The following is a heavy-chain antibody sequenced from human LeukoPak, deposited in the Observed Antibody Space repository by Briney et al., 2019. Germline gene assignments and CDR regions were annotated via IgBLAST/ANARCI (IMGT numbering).Heavy chain of an antibody. CDR2: IGPNSGDT. Sequence: ASVKVSCKASGYSFTGYYIHWVRQAPGRGLEWMGWIGPNSGDTTFAQRFQGRVTMTRDTSIDTAYMELSRLSSDDTAVYYCARVRYSYALHSWGQGTLVTVSS. CDR1: GYSFTGYY. J-gene: IGHJ4*02. CDR3: ARVRYSYALHS. V-gene: IGHV1-2*02. D-gene: IGHD3-16*01.